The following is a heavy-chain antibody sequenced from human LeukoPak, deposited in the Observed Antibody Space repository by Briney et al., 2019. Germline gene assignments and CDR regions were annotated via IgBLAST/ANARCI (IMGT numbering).Heavy chain of an antibody. CDR3: ARQDNGLHYYGMDV. Sequence: SETLSLTRTVSGGSISSYYWSWIRQPPGKGLEWIGYIYYSGSTNYNPSLKSRVTILVDTSKNQFSLKLSSVTAADTAVYYCARQDNGLHYYGMDVWGQGTTVTVSS. CDR2: IYYSGST. V-gene: IGHV4-59*08. CDR1: GGSISSYY. J-gene: IGHJ6*02. D-gene: IGHD4/OR15-4a*01.